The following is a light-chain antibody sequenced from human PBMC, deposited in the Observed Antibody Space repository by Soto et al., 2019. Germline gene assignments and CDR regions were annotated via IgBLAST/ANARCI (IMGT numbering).Light chain of an antibody. CDR2: AAS. CDR3: QQYNNSPRT. J-gene: IGKJ1*01. CDR1: QSVSST. Sequence: EIVMTQSPATLSVSPGERATLSCRASQSVSSTLAWYQTKPGQAPRLLIYAASTRATGIPARFSGSGSGTEFTLTVSSLQSEDCAVYDGQQYNNSPRTFAQGTKVDIK. V-gene: IGKV3-15*01.